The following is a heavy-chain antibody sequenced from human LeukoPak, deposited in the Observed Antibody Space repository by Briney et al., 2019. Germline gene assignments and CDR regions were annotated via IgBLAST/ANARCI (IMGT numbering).Heavy chain of an antibody. Sequence: SETLSLTCTVSGGSISSSSYYWGWIRQPPGKGLEWIGSIYYSGSTYYNPSLKSRVTISVDTSKNQFSLKLSSVTAADTAVYYCARESGPYSYGYTFDYWGQGTLVTVSS. CDR3: ARESGPYSYGYTFDY. J-gene: IGHJ4*02. D-gene: IGHD5-18*01. CDR2: IYYSGST. V-gene: IGHV4-39*02. CDR1: GGSISSSSYY.